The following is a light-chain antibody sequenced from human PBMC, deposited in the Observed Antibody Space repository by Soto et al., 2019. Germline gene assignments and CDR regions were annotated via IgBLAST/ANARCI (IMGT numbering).Light chain of an antibody. CDR2: GAS. Sequence: EIVLTQSPGTLSLSPGERATLSCRASQSVSSSYLAWYQQKPRQAPRLRIYGASSRATGIPDRFSGSGSGTAFTLTISRLEPEDFAVYYCQQYGSSPRTFGQGTKVEIK. CDR3: QQYGSSPRT. V-gene: IGKV3-20*01. CDR1: QSVSSSY. J-gene: IGKJ1*01.